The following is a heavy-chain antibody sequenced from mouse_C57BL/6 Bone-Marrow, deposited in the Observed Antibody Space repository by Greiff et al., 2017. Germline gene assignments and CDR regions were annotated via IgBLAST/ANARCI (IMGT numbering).Heavy chain of an antibody. D-gene: IGHD2-4*01. V-gene: IGHV1-19*01. CDR1: GYTFTDYY. Sequence: LVEPGASVKMSCKASGYTFTDYYMNWVKQSHGKSLEWIGVINPYNGGTSSNQKFKGKATLTVDKSSSTAYMELNSLTSEDSAVYYCARSEDYGYAMDYWGQGTSVTVSS. CDR3: ARSEDYGYAMDY. CDR2: INPYNGGT. J-gene: IGHJ4*01.